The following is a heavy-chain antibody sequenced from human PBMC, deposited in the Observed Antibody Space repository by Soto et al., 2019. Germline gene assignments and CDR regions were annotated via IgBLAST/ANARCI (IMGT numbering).Heavy chain of an antibody. CDR1: GFTFSSYG. Sequence: GGSLRLSCAASGFTFSSYGMHWVRQAPGKGLEWVAVISYDGSNKYYADSVKGRFTIARDNSKNTLYLQMNSLRAEDTAVYYCAKDRRIQLWPKGYYFDYWGQGTLVTVSS. J-gene: IGHJ4*02. D-gene: IGHD5-18*01. CDR3: AKDRRIQLWPKGYYFDY. V-gene: IGHV3-30*18. CDR2: ISYDGSNK.